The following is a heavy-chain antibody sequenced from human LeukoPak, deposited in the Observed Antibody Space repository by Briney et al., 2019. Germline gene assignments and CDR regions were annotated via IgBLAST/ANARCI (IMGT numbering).Heavy chain of an antibody. V-gene: IGHV3-23*01. CDR3: AKQLGYCSDGSCYFPY. J-gene: IGHJ4*02. Sequence: GGSLRLSCTASGFTFSTCAMSWVRQAPGKGLEWVSAISNNGGYTYYADSVQGRFTISRDNSKSTLCLQMNSLRAEDTAVYYCAKQLGYCSDGSCYFPYWGQGTLVTVSS. D-gene: IGHD2-15*01. CDR2: ISNNGGYT. CDR1: GFTFSTCA.